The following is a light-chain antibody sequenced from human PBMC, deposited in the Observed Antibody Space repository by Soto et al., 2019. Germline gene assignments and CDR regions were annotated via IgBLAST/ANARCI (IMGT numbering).Light chain of an antibody. CDR3: SANVVGTNLKI. CDR1: YSDVGGSNY. V-gene: IGLV2-8*01. CDR2: EVI. Sequence: QSVLTQPPSASGSPGQSVTISCTGTYSDVGGSNYVSWYQQHPGKAPKRVIYEVIQRPSGVPDRFSGSRSGNTASLTVSRLQAEDEADYYCSANVVGTNLKIFGGGTKLTVL. J-gene: IGLJ2*01.